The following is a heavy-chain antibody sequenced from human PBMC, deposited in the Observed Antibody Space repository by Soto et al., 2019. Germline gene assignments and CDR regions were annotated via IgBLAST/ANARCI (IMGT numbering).Heavy chain of an antibody. CDR3: ARGEVRAGIVGATYYFDY. CDR1: GYTFTSYY. V-gene: IGHV1-46*01. D-gene: IGHD1-26*01. J-gene: IGHJ4*02. Sequence: QVQLVQSGAEVKKPGASVKVSCKASGYTFTSYYMHWVRQAPGQGLEWMGIINPSGGSTSYAKKFQGRVTMTRDTSTSTVYMELSSLRSEDTAVYYCARGEVRAGIVGATYYFDYWGQGTLVTVSS. CDR2: INPSGGST.